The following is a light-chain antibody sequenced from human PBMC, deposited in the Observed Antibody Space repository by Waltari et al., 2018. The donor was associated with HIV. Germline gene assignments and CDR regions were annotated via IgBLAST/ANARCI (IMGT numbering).Light chain of an antibody. CDR2: AAS. CDR1: QSVSSSY. V-gene: IGKV3-20*01. J-gene: IGKJ1*01. Sequence: EIVLTQSPGTLSLSPGERATLSCRASQSVSSSYLVWFQQKPGQAPRLVIYAASSRATGIPDRFSGSGSGTDFTLTISRLEPEDFAVYYCQQYNNWPPWTFGQGTKVEI. CDR3: QQYNNWPPWT.